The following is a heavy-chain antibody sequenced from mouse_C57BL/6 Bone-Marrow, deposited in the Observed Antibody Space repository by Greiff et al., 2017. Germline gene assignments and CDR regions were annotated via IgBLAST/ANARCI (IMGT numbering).Heavy chain of an antibody. V-gene: IGHV1-39*01. CDR1: GYSFTDYY. CDR3: ASGYDYDYAMDY. D-gene: IGHD2-4*01. J-gene: IGHJ4*01. Sequence: EVQLQQSGPELVKPGASVKISCKASGYSFTDYYMHWVKQSNGKSLEWIGVINPNYGTTSYNQKFKGKATLTVDQSSSTAYMQLNSLTSEDSAVYYCASGYDYDYAMDYWGQGTAVTVSS. CDR2: INPNYGTT.